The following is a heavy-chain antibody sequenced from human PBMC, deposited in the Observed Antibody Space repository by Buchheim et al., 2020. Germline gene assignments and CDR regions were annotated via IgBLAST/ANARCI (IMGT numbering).Heavy chain of an antibody. V-gene: IGHV4-30-4*01. D-gene: IGHD2-15*01. J-gene: IGHJ4*02. CDR3: ARSFCSGGACWVLDN. Sequence: QVQLQESGPGLVKPSETLSLTCSVSGGSISSENYYWNWVRQSPGKGLEWIAYVYKNGNTYYSPSLKSRVSISVDKSKNQFSLKLISVTAADTAMYYCARSFCSGGACWVLDNWGQGTL. CDR2: VYKNGNT. CDR1: GGSISSENYY.